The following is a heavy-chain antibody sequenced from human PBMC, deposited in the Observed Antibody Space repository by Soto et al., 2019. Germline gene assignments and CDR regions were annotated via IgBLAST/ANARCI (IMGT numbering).Heavy chain of an antibody. CDR2: INAGNGNR. J-gene: IGHJ4*02. CDR3: ARASYSATFDY. D-gene: IGHD2-15*01. V-gene: IGHV1-3*01. Sequence: QVQLVQSGAEVKKPGASVKVSCKASGYTFTRYAFHWVRQAPGQRLEWMGWINAGNGNRKYSQNFPGRVTITRDTSASTAYMELSSLRSEDTAVYYCARASYSATFDYWGQGTLVTVSS. CDR1: GYTFTRYA.